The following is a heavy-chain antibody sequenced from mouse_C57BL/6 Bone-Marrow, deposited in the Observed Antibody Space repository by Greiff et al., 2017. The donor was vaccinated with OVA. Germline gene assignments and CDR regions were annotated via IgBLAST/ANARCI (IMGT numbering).Heavy chain of an antibody. Sequence: EVNLVESGGGLVQPKGSLKLSCAASGFTFNTYAMHWVRQAPGKGLEWVARIRSKSSNYATYYADSVKDRFTISRDDSQSMLYLQMNNLKTEDTAMYYCVRESSSYDGYPYWYFDVWGTGTTVTVSS. V-gene: IGHV10-3*01. CDR3: VRESSSYDGYPYWYFDV. J-gene: IGHJ1*03. CDR2: IRSKSSNYAT. D-gene: IGHD2-3*01. CDR1: GFTFNTYA.